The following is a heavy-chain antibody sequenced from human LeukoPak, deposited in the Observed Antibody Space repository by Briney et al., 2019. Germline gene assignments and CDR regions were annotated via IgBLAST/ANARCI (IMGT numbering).Heavy chain of an antibody. V-gene: IGHV3-66*04. CDR2: IYSGGST. CDR1: GFTVSSNY. CDR3: ARHRDTTMAYGMDV. D-gene: IGHD5-18*01. Sequence: GGSLRPSCAASGFTVSSNYMSWVRQAPGKGLEWVSVIYSGGSTYYADSVKGRFTISRDNSKNTLYLQMNSLRAEDTAVYYCARHRDTTMAYGMDVWGPGTTVTVSS. J-gene: IGHJ6*02.